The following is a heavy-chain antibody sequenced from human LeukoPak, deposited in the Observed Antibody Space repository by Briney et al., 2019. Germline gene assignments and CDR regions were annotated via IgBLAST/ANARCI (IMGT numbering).Heavy chain of an antibody. CDR2: IYIGVST. V-gene: IGHV3-53*01. CDR3: AREVDNWFDD. CDR1: GFTVSSNY. J-gene: IGHJ5*02. D-gene: IGHD5-12*01. Sequence: PGGSLRLSCAASGFTVSSNYMSWVRQAPGKGLEWVSVIYIGVSTYYSDSVKGRFNISRDNSKNKVYLQMNSLRVEDTAVYYCAREVDNWFDDWGQGTLVTVSS.